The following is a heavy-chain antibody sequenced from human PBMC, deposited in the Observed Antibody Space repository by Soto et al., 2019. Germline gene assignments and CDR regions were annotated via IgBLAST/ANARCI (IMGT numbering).Heavy chain of an antibody. D-gene: IGHD6-6*01. CDR3: ARDPPYSSSVNWSDP. CDR2: ISYDGNNK. V-gene: IGHV3-30*01. CDR1: GFTLSNAW. Sequence: GGSLRLSCAASGFTLSNAWMSWVRQAPGKGLEWVAIISYDGNNKYYADSMKGRFTISRDNSKNTLYLQMNSLRAEDTAVYSCARDPPYSSSVNWSDPWGQGTLVTVSS. J-gene: IGHJ5*02.